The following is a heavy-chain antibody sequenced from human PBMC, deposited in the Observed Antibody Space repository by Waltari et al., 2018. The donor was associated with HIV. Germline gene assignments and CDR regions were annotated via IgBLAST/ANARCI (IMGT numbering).Heavy chain of an antibody. J-gene: IGHJ5*02. V-gene: IGHV3-21*01. CDR1: GFTLNSYR. CDR3: ARDSRDNSWSLNFFDP. Sequence: EVQLVDSGGGPVKPGGSLRLPCRASGFTLNSYRRNWVRQAPGKGLEWISSISSSGTFQHYADSGKGRFTISRDNANKSVYLQMNSLRAEDTAVYYCARDSRDNSWSLNFFDPWGQGTLVTVSS. D-gene: IGHD6-13*01. CDR2: ISSSGTFQ.